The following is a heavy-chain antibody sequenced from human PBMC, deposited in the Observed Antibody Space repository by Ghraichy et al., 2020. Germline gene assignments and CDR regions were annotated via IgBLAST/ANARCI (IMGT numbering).Heavy chain of an antibody. Sequence: GGSLRLSCAASGFTFSSYAMSWVRQAPGKGLEWVSAISGSGGSTYYADSVKGRFTISRDNSKNTLYLQMNSLRAEDTAVYYCAKYSLWFGEGNGMDVWGQGTTVTVSS. CDR1: GFTFSSYA. V-gene: IGHV3-23*01. J-gene: IGHJ6*02. D-gene: IGHD3-10*01. CDR3: AKYSLWFGEGNGMDV. CDR2: ISGSGGST.